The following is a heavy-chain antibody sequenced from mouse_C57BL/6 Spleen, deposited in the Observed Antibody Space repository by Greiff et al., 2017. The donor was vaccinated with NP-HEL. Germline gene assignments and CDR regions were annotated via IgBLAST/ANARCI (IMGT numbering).Heavy chain of an antibody. V-gene: IGHV1-22*01. J-gene: IGHJ4*01. D-gene: IGHD2-4*01. CDR1: GYTFTDYN. Sequence: EVQLQQSGPELVKPGASVKMSCKASGYTFTDYNMHWVKQSHGKSLEWIGYINPNNGGTSYNQKFKGKATLTVNKSSSTAYMELRSLTSEDSAVYDCARRYYDYGGAMDYWGQGTSVTVSS. CDR3: ARRYYDYGGAMDY. CDR2: INPNNGGT.